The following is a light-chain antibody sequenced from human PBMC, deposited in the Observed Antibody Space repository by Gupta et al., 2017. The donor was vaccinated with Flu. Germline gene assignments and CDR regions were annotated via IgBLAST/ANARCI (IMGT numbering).Light chain of an antibody. CDR3: QQSYSSPGT. V-gene: IGKV1-39*01. J-gene: IGKJ3*01. Sequence: DIQLTQSPSSLSSSGGDRVTITCRASQSISSYLNWYQQKPGQAPKLLIYAASSLQSGVPARFSGSGSGTDFTLTISSLEPEDFATYYCQQSYSSPGTFGHGTKVDIK. CDR2: AAS. CDR1: QSISSY.